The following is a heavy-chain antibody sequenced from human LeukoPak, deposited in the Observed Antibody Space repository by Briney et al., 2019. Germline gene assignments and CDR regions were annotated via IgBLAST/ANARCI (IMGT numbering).Heavy chain of an antibody. J-gene: IGHJ6*03. V-gene: IGHV3-23*01. CDR3: AKGSPAILYYCMDV. CDR1: GFSFSNYV. Sequence: GGSLRLSCAASGFSFSNYVMTWVRQAPGKGLEWVSAIIGTGAGTYYADSVKGRFTISRDNSKNTLYLQMNSLRAEDTAVYYCAKGSPAILYYCMDVWGKGTTVTVTS. D-gene: IGHD2-21*01. CDR2: IIGTGAGT.